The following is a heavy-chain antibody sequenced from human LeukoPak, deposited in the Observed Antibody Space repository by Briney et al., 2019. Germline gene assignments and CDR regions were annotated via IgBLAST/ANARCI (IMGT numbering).Heavy chain of an antibody. D-gene: IGHD6-6*01. V-gene: IGHV4-30-4*08. Sequence: SQTLSLTCTVSGGSISSGDYYWSWIRQPPGKGLEWIGYIYYSGSTYYDPSLKSRVTISVDTSKNQFSLKLSSVTAADTAVYYCASEYSSSAGRYYYYYMDVWGKGTTVTVSS. J-gene: IGHJ6*03. CDR3: ASEYSSSAGRYYYYYMDV. CDR1: GGSISSGDYY. CDR2: IYYSGST.